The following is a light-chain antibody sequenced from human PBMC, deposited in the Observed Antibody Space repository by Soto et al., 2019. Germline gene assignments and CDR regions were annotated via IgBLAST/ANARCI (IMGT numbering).Light chain of an antibody. V-gene: IGKV1-27*01. J-gene: IGKJ4*01. CDR2: AAS. Sequence: DVQMTQSPSSLSASVGDRVTITCRASQVIAPYLAWFQQKPGKVPKLLIYAASTLQSGVPSRFSGSGSGTDFTLTISSLQPEDVATYYCQKYISAPLTFGGGTHVEIK. CDR3: QKYISAPLT. CDR1: QVIAPY.